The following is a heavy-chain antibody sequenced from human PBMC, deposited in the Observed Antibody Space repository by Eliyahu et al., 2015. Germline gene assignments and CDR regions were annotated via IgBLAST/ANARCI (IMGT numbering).Heavy chain of an antibody. V-gene: IGHV3-15*01. Sequence: VQLVESGGGLVKPGGSLRLSCAASGXXSXNAWMSWIRQAPGKGLEFIGRIKGESDGATTDYTAPVKGRFTISRDDSKNTVYLQMNSLETEDTAVYYCTTYDSSGYFLEYWGQGTLVTVSS. CDR3: TTYDSSGYFLEY. CDR2: IKGESDGATT. CDR1: GXXSXNAW. J-gene: IGHJ4*02. D-gene: IGHD3-22*01.